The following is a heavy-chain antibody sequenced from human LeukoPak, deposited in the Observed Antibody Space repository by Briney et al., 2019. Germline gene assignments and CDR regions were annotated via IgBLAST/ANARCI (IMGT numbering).Heavy chain of an antibody. V-gene: IGHV1-46*01. Sequence: ASVKVSCKASGYTFTSYYTHWVRQAPGQGLEWMGIINPSGGSTSYAQKFQGRVTMTRDTSTSTVYMELSSLRSEDTAVYYCARALTHFTTFDYWGQGTLVTVSS. D-gene: IGHD3-3*02. CDR1: GYTFTSYY. CDR2: INPSGGST. J-gene: IGHJ4*02. CDR3: ARALTHFTTFDY.